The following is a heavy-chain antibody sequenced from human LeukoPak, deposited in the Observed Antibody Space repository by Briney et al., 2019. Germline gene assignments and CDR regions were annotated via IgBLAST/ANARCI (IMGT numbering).Heavy chain of an antibody. Sequence: SETLSLTCTVSGASMSNHYWSWIRQPPGKGLEGIGYIYDSETTNYNPSLKSRVTMSVDTSKSQFSLRLSSVTAADTALYYCATRPAGTTWYGVFDYWSRGTLVTVSS. J-gene: IGHJ4*02. V-gene: IGHV4-59*11. CDR1: GASMSNHY. CDR2: IYDSETT. CDR3: ATRPAGTTWYGVFDY. D-gene: IGHD6-13*01.